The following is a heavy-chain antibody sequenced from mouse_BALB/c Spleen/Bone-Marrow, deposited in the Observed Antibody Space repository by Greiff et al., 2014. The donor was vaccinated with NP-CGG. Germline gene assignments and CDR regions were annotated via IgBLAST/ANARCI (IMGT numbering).Heavy chain of an antibody. Sequence: VQLQQSGAELARPGASVKLSCKASGYTFTSYWMQWVKQRPGQGLEWIGAIYPGDGDTRYTQKFKGKATLTADKSSSTAYMQLGSLASEDSAVYYCARYYYGSSYEYFDVWGAGTTVTVSS. D-gene: IGHD1-1*01. J-gene: IGHJ1*01. CDR1: GYTFTSYW. V-gene: IGHV1-87*01. CDR2: IYPGDGDT. CDR3: ARYYYGSSYEYFDV.